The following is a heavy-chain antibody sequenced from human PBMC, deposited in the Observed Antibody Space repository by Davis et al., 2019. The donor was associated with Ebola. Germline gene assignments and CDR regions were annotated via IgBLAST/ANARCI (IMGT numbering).Heavy chain of an antibody. CDR1: GYTFTGYY. J-gene: IGHJ4*02. D-gene: IGHD6-13*01. CDR3: AREGSGHSSSWYWGYYFDY. Sequence: ASVKVSCKASGYTFTGYYMHWVRQAPGQGLEWMGWINPNSGGTNYAQKFQGRVTMTRDTSISTAYMELSRLRSDDTAVYYCAREGSGHSSSWYWGYYFDYWGQGTLVTVSS. V-gene: IGHV1-2*02. CDR2: INPNSGGT.